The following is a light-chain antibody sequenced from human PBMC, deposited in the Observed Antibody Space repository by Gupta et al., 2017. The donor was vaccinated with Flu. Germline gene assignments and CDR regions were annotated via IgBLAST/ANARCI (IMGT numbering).Light chain of an antibody. CDR2: EVS. Sequence: QSALTQPASVSGSPGPSFTTSCPGTSSDVGGYNYDSWYHQHQRKAPKLMIDEVSTRPSVVSNRFSCSKSGNTASLTISGLQADDDADYYCSSYTSSSTRYVFGTGTKVTVL. CDR3: SSYTSSSTRYV. V-gene: IGLV2-14*01. CDR1: SSDVGGYNY. J-gene: IGLJ1*01.